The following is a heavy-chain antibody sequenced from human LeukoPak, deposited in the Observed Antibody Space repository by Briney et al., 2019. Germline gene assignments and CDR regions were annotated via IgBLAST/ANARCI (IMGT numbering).Heavy chain of an antibody. CDR2: IKQDGSEK. D-gene: IGHD3-22*01. CDR1: GFTFISYW. J-gene: IGHJ3*02. CDR3: ARSYYYDSSGYYPDAFDI. V-gene: IGHV3-7*01. Sequence: GGSLRLSCAASGFTFISYWMSWVRRAPGKGLEWVANIKQDGSEKYYVDSVKGRFTISRDNAKNSLYLQMNSLRAEDTAVYYCARSYYYDSSGYYPDAFDIWGQGTMVTVPS.